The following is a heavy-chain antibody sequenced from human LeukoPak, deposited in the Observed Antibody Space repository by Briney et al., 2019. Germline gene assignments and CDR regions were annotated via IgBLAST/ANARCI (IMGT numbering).Heavy chain of an antibody. Sequence: PSETPSLTCTVSGGSISSHYWSWIRQPPGKGLEWIGYIYYSGSTNYNPSLKSRVTISVDTSKNQFSLKLSSVTAADTAVYYCARVRHGSGSYYPYYYYMDVWGKGTTVTVSS. D-gene: IGHD3-10*01. CDR2: IYYSGST. CDR1: GGSISSHY. J-gene: IGHJ6*03. V-gene: IGHV4-59*11. CDR3: ARVRHGSGSYYPYYYYMDV.